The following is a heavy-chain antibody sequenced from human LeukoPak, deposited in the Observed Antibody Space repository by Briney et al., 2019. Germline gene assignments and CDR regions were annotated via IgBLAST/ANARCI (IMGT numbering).Heavy chain of an antibody. Sequence: PGGSLRLSCAASGFTFDDYAMHWVRQAPGKGLEWVSLISGDGGSTYYADSVKGRFTISRDNSKNSLYLQMSSLRTEDTALYYCAKAEANWGSDYFDYWGQGTLVTVSS. J-gene: IGHJ4*02. CDR3: AKAEANWGSDYFDY. D-gene: IGHD7-27*01. CDR2: ISGDGGST. CDR1: GFTFDDYA. V-gene: IGHV3-43*02.